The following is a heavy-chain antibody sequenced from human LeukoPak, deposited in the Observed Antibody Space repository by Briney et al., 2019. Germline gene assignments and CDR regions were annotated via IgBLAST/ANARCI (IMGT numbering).Heavy chain of an antibody. V-gene: IGHV3-23*01. Sequence: GGSLRLSCVASGFTFSSHAMSWVRQAPGKGLEWVSTVGTGFDTYYTDSVKGRFTISRDNSKNTLSLQMSSLRAEDTATYYCKKNVPGRAIDYWGQGTLVTVSS. CDR3: KKNVPGRAIDY. J-gene: IGHJ4*02. D-gene: IGHD2-15*01. CDR2: VGTGFDT. CDR1: GFTFSSHA.